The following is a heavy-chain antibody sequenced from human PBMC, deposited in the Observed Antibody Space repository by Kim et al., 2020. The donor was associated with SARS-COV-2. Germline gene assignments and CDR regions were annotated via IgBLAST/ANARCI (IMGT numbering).Heavy chain of an antibody. J-gene: IGHJ4*02. CDR3: ARDLGAFWSGYYDY. D-gene: IGHD3-3*01. V-gene: IGHV1-18*01. Sequence: AQKLQGRVTMTTDTSTSTAYMELRSLRSDDTAVYYCARDLGAFWSGYYDYWGQGTLVTVSS.